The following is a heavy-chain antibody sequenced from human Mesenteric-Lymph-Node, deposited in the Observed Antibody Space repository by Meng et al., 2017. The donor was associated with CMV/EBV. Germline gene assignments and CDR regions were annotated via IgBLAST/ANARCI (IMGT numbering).Heavy chain of an antibody. Sequence: YAMTWVRQAPGKGLEWVSHISASGGATYYADSVRGRFSISRDNSKNTLYLQMNRLQAEDTAVYYCAKGPGDYDFSSSTYRYYGLDVWGQGTTVTVSS. V-gene: IGHV3-23*01. J-gene: IGHJ6*02. CDR1: YA. CDR3: AKGPGDYDFSSSTYRYYGLDV. D-gene: IGHD3-3*01. CDR2: ISASGGAT.